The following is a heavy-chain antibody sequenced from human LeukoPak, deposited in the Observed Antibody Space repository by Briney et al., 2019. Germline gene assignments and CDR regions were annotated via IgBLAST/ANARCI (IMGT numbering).Heavy chain of an antibody. CDR1: GYTFTSYG. CDR3: AREGRSTSDY. Sequence: VASVKVSCKASGYTFTSYGINWVRQDTGQGLEGMGWMNPNSGNTGYAQKFQGRVTITRNTSISTAYMELSSLRSEDTAVYYCAREGRSTSDYWGQGTLVTVSS. J-gene: IGHJ4*02. D-gene: IGHD4-17*01. V-gene: IGHV1-8*03. CDR2: MNPNSGNT.